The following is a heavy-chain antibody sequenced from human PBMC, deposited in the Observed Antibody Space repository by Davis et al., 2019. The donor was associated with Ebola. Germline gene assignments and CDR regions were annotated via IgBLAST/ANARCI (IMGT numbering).Heavy chain of an antibody. V-gene: IGHV2-5*01. CDR2: IYWNDDK. D-gene: IGHD2-2*01. CDR3: AHSRYCSSTSCFSFYYYYYMDV. Sequence: SGPTLVKPTQTLTLTCTFSGFSLTTSGVGVGWIRQPPGKALEWLALIYWNDDKRYSPSLKSRLTITKDTSKNQVVLTMTNMDPVDTATYYCAHSRYCSSTSCFSFYYYYYMDVWGKGTTVTVSS. CDR1: GFSLTTSGVG. J-gene: IGHJ6*03.